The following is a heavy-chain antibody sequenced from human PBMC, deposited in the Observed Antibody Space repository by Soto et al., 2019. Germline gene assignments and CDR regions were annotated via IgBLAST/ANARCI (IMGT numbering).Heavy chain of an antibody. CDR2: IYYSGST. J-gene: IGHJ4*02. CDR3: ATCPRATGTALCSLDY. CDR1: GGSISSSSYY. D-gene: IGHD1-7*01. Sequence: PSETLSLTCTVSGGSISSSSYYWGWIRQPPGKGLEWIGSIYYSGSTYYNPSLKSRVTISVDTSKNQFSLKLSSVTAADTAVYYCATCPRATGTALCSLDYWGQGTLVTVSS. V-gene: IGHV4-39*01.